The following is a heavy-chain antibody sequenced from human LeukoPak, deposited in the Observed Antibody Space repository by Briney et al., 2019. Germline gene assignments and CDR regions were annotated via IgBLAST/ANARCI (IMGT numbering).Heavy chain of an antibody. D-gene: IGHD2/OR15-2a*01. J-gene: IGHJ6*02. V-gene: IGHV1-8*01. Sequence: ASVKVSCTASGYAFINYDINWVRQAPGQGLEWMGWMNPNSGNTGYAQKFQGRVTMTRDTSKTTAYMELSSLRSEDTAVYYCARMEFYLYYTMDVWGQGTTVTVAS. CDR2: MNPNSGNT. CDR1: GYAFINYD. CDR3: ARMEFYLYYTMDV.